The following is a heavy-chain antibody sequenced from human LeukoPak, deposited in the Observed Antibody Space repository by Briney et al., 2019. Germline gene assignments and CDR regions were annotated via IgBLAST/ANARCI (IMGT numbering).Heavy chain of an antibody. CDR3: ARGPSKTTVTTSSSYYWYFDL. D-gene: IGHD4-17*01. Sequence: SETLSLTCAVYGGSFSGYYWSWIRQPPGKRLEWIGEINHSGSTNYNPSLKSRVTISVDTSKNQFSLKLSSVTAADTAVYYCARGPSKTTVTTSSSYYWYFDLWGRGTLVTVSS. V-gene: IGHV4-34*01. J-gene: IGHJ2*01. CDR1: GGSFSGYY. CDR2: INHSGST.